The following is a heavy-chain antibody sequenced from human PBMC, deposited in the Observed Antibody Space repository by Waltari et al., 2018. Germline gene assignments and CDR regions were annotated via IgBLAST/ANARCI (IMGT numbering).Heavy chain of an antibody. CDR2: IRFDGGQK. V-gene: IGHV3-30*02. J-gene: IGHJ4*02. CDR1: GLIFSRYD. CDR3: ASEVSFSSPSF. Sequence: QVQLVESGGGVVPPGGSLSLPCKGCGLIFSRYDMIWVRQPPGMGLEWVSLIRFDGGQKYYADSVKGRFTVSRDNSRDTLYLQMTGLTSVDTATYFCASEVSFSSPSFWGRGTLVTVSS. D-gene: IGHD3-3*02.